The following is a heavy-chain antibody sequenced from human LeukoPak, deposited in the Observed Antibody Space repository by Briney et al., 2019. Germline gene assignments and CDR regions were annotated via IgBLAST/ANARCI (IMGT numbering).Heavy chain of an antibody. CDR1: GFTFSSYW. J-gene: IGHJ2*01. V-gene: IGHV3-7*04. CDR3: ARGYWYFDL. Sequence: GGSLRLSCTASGFTFSSYWMSWVRQAPGKGLEWVADIKQDGSEEYYVDSVKGRFSISRDNAKNSMYLQMNSLRVEDTAVYYCARGYWYFDLWGRGTLVTVSS. CDR2: IKQDGSEE.